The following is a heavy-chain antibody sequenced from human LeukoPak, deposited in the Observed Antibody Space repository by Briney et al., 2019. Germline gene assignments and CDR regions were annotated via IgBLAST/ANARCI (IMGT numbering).Heavy chain of an antibody. CDR1: GYTFTTYD. CDR2: MHCNTGDT. V-gene: IGHV1-8*01. CDR3: ARGVATNY. J-gene: IGHJ4*02. D-gene: IGHD5-12*01. Sequence: GASVKLSCKASGYTFTTYDINWVRQAPGQGLEWMGWMHCNTGDTGYAQKFQGRLTMTSDTSITTAYMELTSLTSEDTAVYFCARGVATNYWGQGTLVTVSS.